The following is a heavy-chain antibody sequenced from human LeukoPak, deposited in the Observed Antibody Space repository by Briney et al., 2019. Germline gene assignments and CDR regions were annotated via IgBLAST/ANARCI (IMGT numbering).Heavy chain of an antibody. J-gene: IGHJ6*03. V-gene: IGHV4-4*07. CDR2: IYTSGST. Sequence: SETLSLTCTVSGGSINIYYWSWIRQPAGKGLEWIGRIYTSGSTNYNPPLKTRVTMSVDTSKNQFSLKLSSVTAADTAVYYCARGAYCSGGSCYHVSYYMDVWGKGTTVTISS. CDR3: ARGAYCSGGSCYHVSYYMDV. CDR1: GGSINIYY. D-gene: IGHD2-15*01.